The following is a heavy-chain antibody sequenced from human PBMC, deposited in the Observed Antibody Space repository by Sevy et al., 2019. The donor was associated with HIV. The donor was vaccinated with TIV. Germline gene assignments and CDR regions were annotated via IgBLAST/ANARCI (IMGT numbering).Heavy chain of an antibody. CDR3: AKTRNPWDFWTYYFDY. J-gene: IGHJ4*02. V-gene: IGHV3-43*01. D-gene: IGHD1-1*01. CDR1: GFTFDDYT. CDR2: ISWDGGST. Sequence: GGSLRLSCAASGFTFDDYTMHWVHQAPGKGLEWVSLISWDGGSTYYADSVKGRFTISRDNSKNSLYLQMNSLRTEDTALYYCAKTRNPWDFWTYYFDYWGQGTLVTVSS.